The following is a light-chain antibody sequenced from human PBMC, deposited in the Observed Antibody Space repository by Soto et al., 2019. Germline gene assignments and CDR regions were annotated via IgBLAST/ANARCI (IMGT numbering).Light chain of an antibody. CDR2: DVS. CDR3: SSYTITNIVGVV. Sequence: QSALTQPASVSGSPGQSITISCTGTSSDVGTYNYVSWYQQHPGKAPKLMIYDVSNRPSGVSNRFSGSKSGNTASLTISGLQAEDEADYYCSSYTITNIVGVVFGGGTKLTVL. CDR1: SSDVGTYNY. J-gene: IGLJ2*01. V-gene: IGLV2-14*01.